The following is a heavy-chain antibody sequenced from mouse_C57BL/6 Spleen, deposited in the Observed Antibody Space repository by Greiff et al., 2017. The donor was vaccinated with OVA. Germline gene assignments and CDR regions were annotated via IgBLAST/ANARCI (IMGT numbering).Heavy chain of an antibody. CDR3: ARRGQLRLRAMDD. V-gene: IGHV1-80*01. CDR1: GYAFSSYW. D-gene: IGHD3-2*02. J-gene: IGHJ4*01. CDR2: IYPGDGDT. Sequence: VKLQESGAELVKPGASVKISCKASGYAFSSYWMNWVKQRPGQGLEWIGQIYPGDGDTNYNGKFKGKATLTADKSSSTAYMQLSSLTSEDSAVYFCARRGQLRLRAMDDWGQGTSVTVSS.